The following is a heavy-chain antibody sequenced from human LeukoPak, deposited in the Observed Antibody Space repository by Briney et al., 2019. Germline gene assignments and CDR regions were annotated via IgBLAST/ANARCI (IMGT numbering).Heavy chain of an antibody. D-gene: IGHD1-26*01. CDR2: IYSGGST. CDR1: GFTVNGNY. CDR3: ARGGRASYYID. Sequence: GGSLRLSCAASGFTVNGNYMSWVRQAPGKGLEWVSIIYSGGSTFYADSVKGRFTISRDNSKNTLYLQMNSLTAEDTAVYYCARGGRASYYIDWGQGTLVTVSS. V-gene: IGHV3-66*01. J-gene: IGHJ4*02.